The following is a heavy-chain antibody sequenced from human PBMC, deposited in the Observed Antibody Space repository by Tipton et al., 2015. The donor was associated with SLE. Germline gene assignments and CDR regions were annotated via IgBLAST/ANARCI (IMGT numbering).Heavy chain of an antibody. CDR3: ARGDCSSTSCLDY. Sequence: TLSLTCTVSGGSISSGDYYWSWIRQPPGKGLEWIGYIYYSGSTSYNPSLKSRVTISVDTSKNQFSLKLSSVTAADTAVYYCARGDCSSTSCLDYWGQGTLVTVSS. J-gene: IGHJ4*02. CDR2: IYYSGST. V-gene: IGHV4-61*08. CDR1: GGSISSGDYY. D-gene: IGHD2-2*01.